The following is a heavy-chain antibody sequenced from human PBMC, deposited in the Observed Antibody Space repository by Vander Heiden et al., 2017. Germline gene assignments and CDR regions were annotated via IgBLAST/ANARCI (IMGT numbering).Heavy chain of an antibody. CDR3: AGEAGLDDDSSGKNWFDP. Sequence: QVQLLQSAAAVKQPGSSVNVSYTASGGTFSSYTISWVRQAPGQGLEWMGGIIPIVGTASYAQKFQSRVTITADESTSTAYMELSSLRAEDTAVYYCAGEAGLDDDSSGKNWFDPWGQGTLVTVSS. CDR1: GGTFSSYT. CDR2: IIPIVGTA. J-gene: IGHJ5*02. D-gene: IGHD3-22*01. V-gene: IGHV1-69*01.